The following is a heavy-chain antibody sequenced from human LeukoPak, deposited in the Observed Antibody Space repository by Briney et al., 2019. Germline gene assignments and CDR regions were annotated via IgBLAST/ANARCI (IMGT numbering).Heavy chain of an antibody. V-gene: IGHV1-2*04. J-gene: IGHJ6*04. CDR2: XXPNSGGT. D-gene: IGHD3-10*01. CDR3: ARDLYGSGEDPSGMDV. Sequence: ASVKVSCKASGYTFTGYYMHWVRQAPGQGLXXXXXXXPNSGGTNYAQKFQGWVTMTRDTSISTAYMELSRLRSDDTAVYYCARDLYGSGEDPSGMDVWGKGTTVTVSS. CDR1: GYTFTGYY.